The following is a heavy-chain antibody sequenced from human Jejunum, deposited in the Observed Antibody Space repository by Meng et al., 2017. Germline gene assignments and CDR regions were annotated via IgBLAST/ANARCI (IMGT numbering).Heavy chain of an antibody. CDR2: INDSGST. CDR3: VDSKWSANY. J-gene: IGHJ4*02. V-gene: IGHV4-34*01. Sequence: VRLQQWGAVLLKPSETLPLTCAVYVWSFSGHYWTWIRQPPGKGLEWIGEINDSGSTHYNPSLGSRVTISVDTSKSQFSLKLISVTAADTGVYYCVDSKWSANYWGQGTLVTVSS. D-gene: IGHD3-3*01. CDR1: VWSFSGHY.